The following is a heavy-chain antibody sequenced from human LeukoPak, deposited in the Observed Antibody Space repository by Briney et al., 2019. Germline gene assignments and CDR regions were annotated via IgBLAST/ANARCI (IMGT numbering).Heavy chain of an antibody. Sequence: SETLSLTCAVYGGSFSDYYWSWIRQPPGKGLEWIGYIYYSGSTYYNPSLKSRVTISVDTSKNHFSLKLSSVTAADTAVYYCARSPEYGIYFDYWGQGTLVTVSS. J-gene: IGHJ4*02. CDR1: GGSFSDYY. CDR2: IYYSGST. CDR3: ARSPEYGIYFDY. V-gene: IGHV4-30-4*08. D-gene: IGHD2-2*01.